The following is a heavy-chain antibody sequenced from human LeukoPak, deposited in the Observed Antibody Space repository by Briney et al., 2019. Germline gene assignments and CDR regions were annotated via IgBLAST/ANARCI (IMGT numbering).Heavy chain of an antibody. CDR1: GFTFSSYS. V-gene: IGHV3-48*04. CDR2: ISSSSSTI. J-gene: IGHJ4*02. D-gene: IGHD3-10*01. Sequence: GGSLRLSCAASGFTFSSYSMNWVRQAPGKGLEWVSYISSSSSTIYYADSVKGRFTISRDNAKNSLYLQMNSLRAEDTAVYYCARTRLLWFGESKTYFDYWGQGTLVTVSS. CDR3: ARTRLLWFGESKTYFDY.